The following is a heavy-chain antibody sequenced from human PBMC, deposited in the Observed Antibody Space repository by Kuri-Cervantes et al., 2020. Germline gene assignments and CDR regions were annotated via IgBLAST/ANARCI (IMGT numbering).Heavy chain of an antibody. CDR3: AKDLNRIWFGEFPYYYGMDV. CDR1: GDSISSGDYY. CDR2: IHHSGST. Sequence: SCTVSGDSISSGDYYWSWIRQPPGKGLEWIGYIHHSGSTYYNPSIRSRVTISVDTSKNQFSLRLTPVTAADTAVYYCAKDLNRIWFGEFPYYYGMDVWGQGTTVTVSS. J-gene: IGHJ6*02. V-gene: IGHV4-30-4*01. D-gene: IGHD3-10*01.